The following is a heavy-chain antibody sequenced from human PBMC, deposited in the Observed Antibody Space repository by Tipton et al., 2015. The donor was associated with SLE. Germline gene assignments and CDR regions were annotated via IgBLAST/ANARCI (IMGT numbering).Heavy chain of an antibody. CDR1: GGSISSDAYY. Sequence: TLSLTCSVSGGSISSDAYYWAWIRQPPGKGLEWIGTIFYTGGTHYSPSLESRLTISLDASNNLLSLKLKSVTAADTAVYYCARRRPHRCYFDYWGQGTLVTVSS. D-gene: IGHD1-14*01. CDR2: IFYTGGT. CDR3: ARRRPHRCYFDY. V-gene: IGHV4-39*07. J-gene: IGHJ4*02.